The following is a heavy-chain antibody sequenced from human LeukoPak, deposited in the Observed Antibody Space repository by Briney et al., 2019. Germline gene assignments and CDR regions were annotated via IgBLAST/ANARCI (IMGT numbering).Heavy chain of an antibody. D-gene: IGHD3-22*01. CDR3: TRDSPSITMIVVAPY. CDR2: IRSKDYGGTT. V-gene: IGHV3-49*01. CDR1: GFTFGDYA. Sequence: GGSLRLSCTASGFTFGDYAMSWFRQAPGKGLEWVGFIRSKDYGGTTEYAASVKGRFTISRDGSKSIAYLQMNSLKTEDTAVYYCTRDSPSITMIVVAPYWGQGTLVTVSS. J-gene: IGHJ4*02.